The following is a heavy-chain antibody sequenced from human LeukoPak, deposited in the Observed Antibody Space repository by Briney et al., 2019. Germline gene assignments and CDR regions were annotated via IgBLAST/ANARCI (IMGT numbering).Heavy chain of an antibody. CDR3: ARGSKAAPGTFDY. Sequence: PSETLSLTCTVSGGSISSYYWSWIRQPPGKGLEWIEYIYYTGSTDYNPSLKSRVAISVDTSKNQFSLKLSSVTAADTAVYYCARGSKAAPGTFDYWGQGTLVTVSS. D-gene: IGHD6-13*01. CDR1: GGSISSYY. CDR2: IYYTGST. J-gene: IGHJ4*02. V-gene: IGHV4-59*01.